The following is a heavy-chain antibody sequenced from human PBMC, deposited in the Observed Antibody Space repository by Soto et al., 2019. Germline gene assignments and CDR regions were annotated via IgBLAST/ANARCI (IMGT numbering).Heavy chain of an antibody. CDR3: AKGSVVPTGYYYYGMDV. D-gene: IGHD1-1*01. J-gene: IGHJ6*02. Sequence: PGGSLRLSCAASGFTFSSYGMHWVRQAPGKGLEWVAVISYDGSNKYYADSVKGRFTISRDNSKNTLYLQMNSLRAEDTAVYYCAKGSVVPTGYYYYGMDVWGQGTTVTVSS. CDR2: ISYDGSNK. CDR1: GFTFSSYG. V-gene: IGHV3-30*18.